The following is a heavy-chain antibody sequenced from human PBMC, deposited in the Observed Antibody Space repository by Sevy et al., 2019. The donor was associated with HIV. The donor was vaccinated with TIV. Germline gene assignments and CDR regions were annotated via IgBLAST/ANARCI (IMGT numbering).Heavy chain of an antibody. CDR1: GFTFDDYA. CDR2: ISWNSGSI. J-gene: IGHJ4*02. CDR3: AKALLDYDFWSGYYGFDY. Sequence: GGSLRLSCAASGFTFDDYAMHWVRQAPGKGLEWVSGISWNSGSIGYADSVKGRFTISRDNAKSSLYLQMNSLRAEDTALYYCAKALLDYDFWSGYYGFDYWGQGTLVTVSS. V-gene: IGHV3-9*01. D-gene: IGHD3-3*01.